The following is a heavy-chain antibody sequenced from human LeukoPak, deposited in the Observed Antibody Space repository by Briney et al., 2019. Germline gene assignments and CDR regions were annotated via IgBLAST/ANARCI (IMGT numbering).Heavy chain of an antibody. J-gene: IGHJ2*01. CDR2: INHSGST. CDR3: ARGRYDSSGYYTRYWYFDL. Sequence: SETLSLTCTVSSDSTSDYYWGWIRQPPGKGLEWIGEINHSGSTNYNPSLKSRVTISVDTSKNQFSLKLSSVTAADTAVYYCARGRYDSSGYYTRYWYFDLWGRGTLVTVSS. V-gene: IGHV4-34*01. CDR1: SDSTSDYY. D-gene: IGHD3-22*01.